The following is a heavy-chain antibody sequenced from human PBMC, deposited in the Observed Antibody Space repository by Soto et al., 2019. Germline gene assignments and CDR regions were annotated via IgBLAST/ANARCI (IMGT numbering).Heavy chain of an antibody. CDR3: ARDLASYSSGMDV. CDR2: IYYSGST. J-gene: IGHJ6*02. Sequence: PSETLSLTCTVSGGSISSGGYYWSWIRQHPGKGLEWIGYIYYSGSTYYNPSLKSRVTISVDTSKNQFSLKLSSVTAADTAVYYCARDLASYSSGMDVWGQGTTLTVSS. V-gene: IGHV4-31*03. CDR1: GGSISSGGYY.